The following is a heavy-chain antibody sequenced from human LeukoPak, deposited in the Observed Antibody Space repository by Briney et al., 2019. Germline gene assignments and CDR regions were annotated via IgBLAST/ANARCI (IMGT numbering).Heavy chain of an antibody. CDR1: GGTFSSYA. Sequence: SVKVSCKASGGTFSSYAISWVRQAPGQGLEWMGGIIPIFGTANYAQKFQGRVTITADESTSTAYMELSSLRSEDTAVYYCARMSDRRKSPIFWGQGTLVTVSS. CDR2: IIPIFGTA. CDR3: ARMSDRRKSPIF. V-gene: IGHV1-69*13. J-gene: IGHJ4*02.